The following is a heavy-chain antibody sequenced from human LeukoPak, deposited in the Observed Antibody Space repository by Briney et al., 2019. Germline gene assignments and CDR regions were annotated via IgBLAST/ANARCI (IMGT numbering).Heavy chain of an antibody. V-gene: IGHV4-61*08. CDR3: AREGYSYGSKYFDY. D-gene: IGHD5-18*01. CDR1: GGSISSGGYY. J-gene: IGHJ4*02. Sequence: PSETLSLTCTVSGGSISSGGYYWSWIRQPPGKGLEWIGYIYYSGSTDYNPSLKSRVTIQVDTSKNQFSLKLTSVTAADTAVYYCAREGYSYGSKYFDYWGQGTLVTVSS. CDR2: IYYSGST.